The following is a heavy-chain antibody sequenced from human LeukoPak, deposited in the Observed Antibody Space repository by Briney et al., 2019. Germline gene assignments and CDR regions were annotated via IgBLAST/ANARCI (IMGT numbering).Heavy chain of an antibody. D-gene: IGHD1-14*01. CDR3: AKGSGINHYHWIDP. CDR2: ISGGGGST. J-gene: IGHJ5*02. CDR1: EFTFSNYA. Sequence: GGSLRFSCAASEFTFSNYAMNWVRQAPGKGLEWVSGISGGGGSTYYADSVKGRFTISRDNSKNTLYLQMDSLRAEDTALYYCAKGSGINHYHWIDPWGQGTLVTVPS. V-gene: IGHV3-23*01.